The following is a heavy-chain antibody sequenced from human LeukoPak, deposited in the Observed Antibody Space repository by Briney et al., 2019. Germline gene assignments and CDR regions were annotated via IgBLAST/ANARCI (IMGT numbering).Heavy chain of an antibody. D-gene: IGHD5-18*01. CDR1: GGSISSSSYY. V-gene: IGHV4-39*07. CDR3: ARGRGYSNIDY. J-gene: IGHJ4*02. Sequence: SETLSLTCTVSGGSISSSSYYWGWIRQPPGKGLEWIGSIYYSGSTYYNPSLKSRVTISVDTSKNQFSLKLSSVTAADTAVYYCARGRGYSNIDYWGQGTLVTVSS. CDR2: IYYSGST.